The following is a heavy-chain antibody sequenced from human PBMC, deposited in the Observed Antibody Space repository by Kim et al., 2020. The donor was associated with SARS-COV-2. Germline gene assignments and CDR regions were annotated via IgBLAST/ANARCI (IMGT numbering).Heavy chain of an antibody. CDR1: GFTFSGSA. CDR3: TRGTNSANVNAFDI. CDR2: IRSKANSYAT. V-gene: IGHV3-73*01. D-gene: IGHD1-26*01. Sequence: GGSLRLSCAASGFTFSGSAMHWVRQASGKGLEWVGRIRSKANSYATAYAASVKGRFTISRDDSKNTAYLQMNSLKTEDTAVYYCTRGTNSANVNAFDIWGQGTMVTVSS. J-gene: IGHJ3*02.